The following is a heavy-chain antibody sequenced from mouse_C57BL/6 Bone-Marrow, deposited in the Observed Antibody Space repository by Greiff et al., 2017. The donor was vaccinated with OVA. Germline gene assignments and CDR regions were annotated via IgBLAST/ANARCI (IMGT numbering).Heavy chain of an antibody. Sequence: SGPELVKPGASVKISCKASGYTFTDYYINWVKQRPGQGLEWIGWIFPGSGSTYYNEKFKGKATLTVDKSSSTAYMLLSSLTSEDSAVYFCARRTTVVASFDYWGQGTTLTVSS. CDR3: ARRTTVVASFDY. CDR2: IFPGSGST. D-gene: IGHD1-1*01. J-gene: IGHJ2*01. V-gene: IGHV1-75*01. CDR1: GYTFTDYY.